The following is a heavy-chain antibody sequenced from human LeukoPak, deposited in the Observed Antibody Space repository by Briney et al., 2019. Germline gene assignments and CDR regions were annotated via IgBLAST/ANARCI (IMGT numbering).Heavy chain of an antibody. J-gene: IGHJ4*02. CDR1: GDSINSGSYS. Sequence: SETLSLTCTVSGDSINSGSYSWGWIRQPPGKGLEWFGSISHRGNTYYNPSLRSRVTISVDMSKNQLSLKLSSVTAADTAVYYCARLYEGKRPPDYWGQGTLVTVSS. CDR3: ARLYEGKRPPDY. D-gene: IGHD2-8*01. V-gene: IGHV4-39*01. CDR2: ISHRGNT.